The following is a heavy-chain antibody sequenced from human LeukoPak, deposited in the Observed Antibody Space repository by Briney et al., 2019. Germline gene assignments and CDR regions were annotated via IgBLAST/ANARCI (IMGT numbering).Heavy chain of an antibody. V-gene: IGHV3-11*01. Sequence: GGSLRLSCAASGFTFSDYYMSWIRQAPGKGLEWVSYISSSGSTIYYADSVKGRFTISRDNAKNSLYLQMNSLRAEDTAVYYCARVRSRQLEVIDYWGQGTLVTVSS. CDR1: GFTFSDYY. J-gene: IGHJ4*02. CDR2: ISSSGSTI. CDR3: ARVRSRQLEVIDY. D-gene: IGHD6-13*01.